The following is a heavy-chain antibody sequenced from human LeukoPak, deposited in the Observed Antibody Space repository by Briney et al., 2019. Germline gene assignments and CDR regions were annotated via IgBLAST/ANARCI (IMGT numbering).Heavy chain of an antibody. J-gene: IGHJ6*03. CDR2: ISYDGNNK. CDR1: GFTFSRNV. CDR3: ARGGIPTGPYYYFYYIDV. V-gene: IGHV3-30*01. Sequence: GGSLRPSCAASGFTFSRNVMHWVRQAPGKGLEWVALISYDGNNKFYADSVKGRFTISRDNSRNTLYLQMNSLSGEDAAVYSCARGGIPTGPYYYFYYIDVWGKGTAVTVSS. D-gene: IGHD3-10*01.